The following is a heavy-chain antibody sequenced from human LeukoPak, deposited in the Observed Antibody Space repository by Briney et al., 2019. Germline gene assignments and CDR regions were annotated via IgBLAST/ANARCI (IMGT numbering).Heavy chain of an antibody. CDR2: INPSGGST. D-gene: IGHD2-15*01. CDR3: ARDRRRNCSGGSCYLNWFDP. V-gene: IGHV1-46*01. CDR1: GYTFTRYY. Sequence: ASVKVSCKVSGYTFTRYYMNGVRQAPGQGLEWMGIINPSGGSTSYAQKFQGRVTMTRDTSTSTVYMELSSLRSEDTAVYYCARDRRRNCSGGSCYLNWFDPWGQGTLVTVSS. J-gene: IGHJ5*02.